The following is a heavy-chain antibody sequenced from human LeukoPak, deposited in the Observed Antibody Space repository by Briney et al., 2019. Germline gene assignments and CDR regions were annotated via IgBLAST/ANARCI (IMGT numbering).Heavy chain of an antibody. V-gene: IGHV3-7*03. CDR3: ARDCVSSSWYYYYYGMDV. CDR2: IKQDGSEK. Sequence: PGGSLRLSCAASGFTFSSYWMSWVRQAPGKGLEWVANIKQDGSEKYYVDSVKGRFTISRDNAKNSLYLQMNSLRAEDTAVYYCARDCVSSSWYYYYYGMDVWGQGTTVTVSS. CDR1: GFTFSSYW. D-gene: IGHD6-13*01. J-gene: IGHJ6*02.